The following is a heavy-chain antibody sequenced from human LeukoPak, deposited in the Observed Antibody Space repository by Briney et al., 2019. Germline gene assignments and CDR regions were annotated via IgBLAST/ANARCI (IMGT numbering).Heavy chain of an antibody. V-gene: IGHV4-59*01. CDR3: ARVGPIYGSGSFAY. D-gene: IGHD3-10*01. CDR2: IYYSGST. Sequence: SETLSLTCTVSGGSISSYYWSWIRQPPGKGPEWIGYIYYSGSTNYNPPLKSRVTISVDTSTNQFSMKLTSVTAADTAVYYCARVGPIYGSGSFAYWGQGTLVTVSS. J-gene: IGHJ4*02. CDR1: GGSISSYY.